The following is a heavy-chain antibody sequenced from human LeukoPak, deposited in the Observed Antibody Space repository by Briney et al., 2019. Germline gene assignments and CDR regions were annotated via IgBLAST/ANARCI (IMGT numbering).Heavy chain of an antibody. V-gene: IGHV1-2*02. CDR2: INPNSGGT. D-gene: IGHD3-10*01. Sequence: ASVKVSCKASGYTFTGYYMHWVRQAPGQGLEWMGWINPNSGGTNYAQKFQGRVTMTRDTSISTAYMELSSLRSEDTAVYYCARDPSITMVRGVTLESWFDPWGQGTLVTVSS. CDR1: GYTFTGYY. J-gene: IGHJ5*02. CDR3: ARDPSITMVRGVTLESWFDP.